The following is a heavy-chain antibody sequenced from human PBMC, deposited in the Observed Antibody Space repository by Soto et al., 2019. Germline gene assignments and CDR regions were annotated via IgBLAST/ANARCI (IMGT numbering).Heavy chain of an antibody. CDR1: GYTFTSYG. CDR2: ISAYNGNT. J-gene: IGHJ5*02. CDR3: ARDLSRGPIFGVVITPNWFDP. D-gene: IGHD3-3*01. V-gene: IGHV1-18*04. Sequence: ASVKVSCKASGYTFTSYGISWVRQAPGQGLEWMEWISAYNGNTNYAQKLQGRVTMTTDTSTSTAYMELRSLRSDDTAVYYCARDLSRGPIFGVVITPNWFDPWGQGTLVTVSS.